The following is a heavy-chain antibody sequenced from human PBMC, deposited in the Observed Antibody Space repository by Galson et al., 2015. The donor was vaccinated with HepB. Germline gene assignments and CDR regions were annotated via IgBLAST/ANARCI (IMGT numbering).Heavy chain of an antibody. Sequence: SVKVSCKASGYSFTTYGINWLRQAPGQGLEWMGRISTYNGNTNYAQKFQGRLTVTTDTSKNTAYMELRSLRSADGAMYYCAGGGMATRGGPTFDYWGQGTLVTVSS. V-gene: IGHV1-18*01. CDR1: GYSFTTYG. J-gene: IGHJ4*02. CDR3: AGGGMATRGGPTFDY. D-gene: IGHD3-16*01. CDR2: ISTYNGNT.